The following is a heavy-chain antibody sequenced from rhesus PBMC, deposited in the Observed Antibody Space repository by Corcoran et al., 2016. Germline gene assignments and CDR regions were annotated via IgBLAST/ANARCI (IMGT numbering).Heavy chain of an antibody. V-gene: IGHV3-59*01. D-gene: IGHD2-27*01. CDR2: IRKVGGST. CDR1: GFTFSDYY. J-gene: IGHJ6*01. Sequence: EVQLVESGGGLAKPGGSLRLSCAASGFTFSDYYMHWVRQASGKGLEWVLRIRKVGGSTWYAESVKGRFTISRENAKNTLYLQMNSLRAEDTAVYYCARDSVVDRYRGLDSWGQGVVVTVSS. CDR3: ARDSVVDRYRGLDS.